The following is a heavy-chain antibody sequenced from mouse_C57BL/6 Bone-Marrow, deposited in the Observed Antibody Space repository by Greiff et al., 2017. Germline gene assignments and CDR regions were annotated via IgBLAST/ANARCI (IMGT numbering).Heavy chain of an antibody. J-gene: IGHJ3*01. CDR2: IYPRSGNT. D-gene: IGHD2-2*01. Sequence: QVQLQQSGAELARPGASVKLSCKASGYTFTSYGISWVKQRTGQGLEWIGEIYPRSGNTYYNEKFKGKATLTADKSSSTAYMELRSLTSEYSAVYFCAREGGYDGAWFAYWGQGTLVTVSA. CDR1: GYTFTSYG. CDR3: AREGGYDGAWFAY. V-gene: IGHV1-81*01.